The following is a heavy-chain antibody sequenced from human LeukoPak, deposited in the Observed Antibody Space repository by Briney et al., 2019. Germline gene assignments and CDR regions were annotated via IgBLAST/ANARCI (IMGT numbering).Heavy chain of an antibody. Sequence: GESLKISCKGSGYSFTSYWIGWVRQMPGKGLEWMGIIYPGDSDTRYSPSFQGQVTISADKSISTAYLQWSSLKASGTAMYYCARRYCSGGSCYSVDYWGQGTLVTVSS. CDR1: GYSFTSYW. CDR2: IYPGDSDT. D-gene: IGHD2-15*01. J-gene: IGHJ4*02. V-gene: IGHV5-51*01. CDR3: ARRYCSGGSCYSVDY.